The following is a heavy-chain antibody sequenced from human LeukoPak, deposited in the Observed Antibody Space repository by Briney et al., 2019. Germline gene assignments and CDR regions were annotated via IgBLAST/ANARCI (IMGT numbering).Heavy chain of an antibody. V-gene: IGHV3-30*18. CDR3: AKGPIPYCSSTSCTNCFDP. CDR1: GFIFSSYG. CDR2: ISNEGSNK. Sequence: GESLRLSCAASGFIFSSYGMDWVRQAPGKGLEWDAAISNEGSNKYYDDYVKGGLTISRDNSKNTLYLQMNSLRAEETAVYYYAKGPIPYCSSTSCTNCFDPWGQGTLVTVSS. D-gene: IGHD2-2*01. J-gene: IGHJ5*02.